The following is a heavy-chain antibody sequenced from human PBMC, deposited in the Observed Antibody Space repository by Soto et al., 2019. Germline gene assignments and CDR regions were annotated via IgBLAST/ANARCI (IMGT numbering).Heavy chain of an antibody. CDR1: GYTFTGYY. Sequence: ASVKVSCKASGYTFTGYYMHWVRQAPGQGLEWMGWINPNSGGTNYAKKFQGRVTMTRATSISTAYMELSRLRSDDTAGYYCARGGSVGARPIGNWFDPWGQGTLVTVSS. CDR3: ARGGSVGARPIGNWFDP. CDR2: INPNSGGT. J-gene: IGHJ5*02. V-gene: IGHV1-2*02. D-gene: IGHD6-6*01.